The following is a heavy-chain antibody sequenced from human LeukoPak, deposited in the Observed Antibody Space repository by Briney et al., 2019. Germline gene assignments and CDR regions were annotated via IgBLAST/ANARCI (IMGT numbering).Heavy chain of an antibody. D-gene: IGHD3-10*01. Sequence: SETLSLTCGVSGGSISSSNWWSWVRQPPGKGLEWIGEIHPGGSTNYNPSLKSRVTISVDKSKSQFSLKLSSVTAADTAVYYCARGSVPFFASDYWGQGTLVTVSS. CDR3: ARGSVPFFASDY. V-gene: IGHV4-4*02. CDR1: GGSISSSNW. J-gene: IGHJ4*02. CDR2: IHPGGST.